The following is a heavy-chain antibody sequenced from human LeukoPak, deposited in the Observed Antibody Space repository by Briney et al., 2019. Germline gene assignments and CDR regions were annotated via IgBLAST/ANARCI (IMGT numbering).Heavy chain of an antibody. D-gene: IGHD3-10*01. V-gene: IGHV3-23*01. J-gene: IGHJ4*02. CDR2: ISGSGGST. CDR1: GFTFSSYA. Sequence: GGSLRLSCAASGFTFSSYAMSWVRQAPGMGLEWVSAISGSGGSTYYADSVKGRFTISRDNSKNTLYLQMNSLRAEDTAVYYCAKDNEWFGELYSRYWGQGTLVTVSS. CDR3: AKDNEWFGELYSRY.